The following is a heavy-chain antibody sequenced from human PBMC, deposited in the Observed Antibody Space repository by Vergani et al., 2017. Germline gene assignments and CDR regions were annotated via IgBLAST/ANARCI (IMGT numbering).Heavy chain of an antibody. CDR1: GFSLSTSGVG. J-gene: IGHJ6*02. CDR3: ARIPLPEVPAGARYYYYYGMDV. D-gene: IGHD2-2*01. CDR2: IYWDDDR. Sequence: QITLKESGPTLVKPTQTLTLTCTFSGFSLSTSGVGVGWIRQPPGKALEWLAVIYWDDDRRYSPSLKSRLTITKDTSKNQVVLTMTKMDPVDTATYYCARIPLPEVPAGARYYYYYGMDVWGQGTTVTVSS. V-gene: IGHV2-5*02.